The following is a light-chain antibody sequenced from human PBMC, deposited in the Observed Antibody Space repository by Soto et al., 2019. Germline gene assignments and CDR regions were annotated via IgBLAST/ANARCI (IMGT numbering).Light chain of an antibody. V-gene: IGKV3-15*01. J-gene: IGKJ4*01. CDR1: QSISSD. CDR2: DSS. Sequence: ERVMTQSPATLSVSPGESATLSCRAGQSISSDLAWYQPKPGQAPRLLISDSSTRATGIPATFSGSGSGTEFTLTISSLQSEDFAVYYCQQYNIWPLTFGGGTKVDIK. CDR3: QQYNIWPLT.